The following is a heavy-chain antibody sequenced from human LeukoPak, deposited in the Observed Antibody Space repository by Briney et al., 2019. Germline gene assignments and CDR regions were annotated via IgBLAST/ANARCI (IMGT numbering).Heavy chain of an antibody. CDR2: IKEDGSEK. V-gene: IGHV3-7*01. CDR3: ARGTYGDPGLDY. J-gene: IGHJ4*02. CDR1: GFTFSSYW. Sequence: PGGSLRLSCAASGFTFSSYWMTWVRQAPGKGLEWVANIKEDGSEKHYGDSVKGRFTISRDNAKNSLYLQMNSLRAEDTAFYYCARGTYGDPGLDYWGQETLVTVSS. D-gene: IGHD4-17*01.